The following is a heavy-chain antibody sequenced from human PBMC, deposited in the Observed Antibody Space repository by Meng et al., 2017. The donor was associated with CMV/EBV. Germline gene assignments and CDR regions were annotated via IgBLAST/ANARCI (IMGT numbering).Heavy chain of an antibody. CDR3: ARSWSRLPSLRGYFDY. Sequence: ASVKVSCKASGYTFTGYYMHWVRQAPGQGLEWMGWINPNSGGTNYAQKFQGRVTMTRDTSISTAYMELSRLRSDDTAVYYCARSWSRLPSLRGYFDYWGQGTLVTVSS. J-gene: IGHJ4*02. V-gene: IGHV1-2*02. CDR2: INPNSGGT. D-gene: IGHD3-3*01. CDR1: GYTFTGYY.